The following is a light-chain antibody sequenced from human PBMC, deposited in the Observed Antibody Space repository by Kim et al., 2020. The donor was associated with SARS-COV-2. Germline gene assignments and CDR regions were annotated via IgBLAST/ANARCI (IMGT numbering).Light chain of an antibody. Sequence: QAVVTQEPSLTVSPGGTVTLTCGSSTGAVTSGNYPYWFQQKPGQAPRTLIYDTSNKHSWTPARFSGSLLGGKAALTLSGAQPEDEAEYYCLLSYSGASWVFGGGTQLTVL. J-gene: IGLJ3*02. CDR2: DTS. CDR3: LLSYSGASWV. CDR1: TGAVTSGNY. V-gene: IGLV7-46*01.